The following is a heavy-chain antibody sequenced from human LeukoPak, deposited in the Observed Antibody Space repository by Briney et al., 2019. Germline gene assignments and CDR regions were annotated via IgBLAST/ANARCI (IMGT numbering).Heavy chain of an antibody. CDR3: GRHPARSYYYDSSGYYYDY. Sequence: SETLSLTCTVSGGSISSSSYYWGWIRQPPGKGLEWIGSIYYSGSTYYNPSLKSRVTISVDTSKNQFSLKLSSVTAADTAVYYCGRHPARSYYYDSSGYYYDYWGQGTLVTVSS. CDR2: IYYSGST. V-gene: IGHV4-39*01. J-gene: IGHJ4*02. CDR1: GGSISSSSYY. D-gene: IGHD3-22*01.